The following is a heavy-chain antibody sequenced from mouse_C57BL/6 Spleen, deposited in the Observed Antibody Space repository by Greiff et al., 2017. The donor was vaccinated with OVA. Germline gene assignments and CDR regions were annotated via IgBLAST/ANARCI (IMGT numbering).Heavy chain of an antibody. CDR1: GYTFTDYY. J-gene: IGHJ3*01. D-gene: IGHD1-1*01. CDR3: ARKGGSSYEGFAY. CDR2: INPYNGGT. V-gene: IGHV1-19*01. Sequence: VQLKESGPVLVKPGASVKMSCKASGYTFTDYYMNWVKQSHGKSLEWIGVINPYNGGTSYNQKFKGKATLTVDKSSSTAYMELNSLTSEDSAVYYCARKGGSSYEGFAYWGQGTLVTVSA.